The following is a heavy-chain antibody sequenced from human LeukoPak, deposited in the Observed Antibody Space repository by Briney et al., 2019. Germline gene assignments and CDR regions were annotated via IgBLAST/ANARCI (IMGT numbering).Heavy chain of an antibody. CDR2: IKSKTDGGTT. Sequence: GGSLRLSCAASGFTFSNAWMSWVRQAPGKGLEWVGRIKSKTDGGTTDYAAPVKGRFTISRDDSKNTLYLQMNSLKTEDTAVYYCTTLELEYSSSPFDYWAQGTLVTVSS. D-gene: IGHD6-6*01. J-gene: IGHJ4*02. CDR1: GFTFSNAW. CDR3: TTLELEYSSSPFDY. V-gene: IGHV3-15*01.